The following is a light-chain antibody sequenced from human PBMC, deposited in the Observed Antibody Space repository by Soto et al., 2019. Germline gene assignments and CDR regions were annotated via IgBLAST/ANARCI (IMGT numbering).Light chain of an antibody. CDR2: SAS. V-gene: IGKV1-17*01. CDR1: QGIRSD. CDR3: LQHNSYPPT. J-gene: IGKJ1*01. Sequence: DVQMTQYPSSLSASVGDRVTITCRASQGIRSDLGWYQQKPGKAPKGLIYSASSLQSGVPSRFSGSGSGTEFTLTISSLQAEDFATYYCLQHNSYPPTFGPGTKVDI.